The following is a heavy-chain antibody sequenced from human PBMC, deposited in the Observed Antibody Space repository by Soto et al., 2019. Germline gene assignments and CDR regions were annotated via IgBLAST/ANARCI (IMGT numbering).Heavy chain of an antibody. V-gene: IGHV3-15*07. Sequence: GGSLRLSCAASGFTFNNAWINWVRQAPGKGLEWVGRIKSKTDGGTPDYAAPVKGRFAISRDDSKNMVYLQMNSLKTEDTGIYYCARDHNWNLMDVWGQGTTVTVSS. CDR1: GFTFNNAW. D-gene: IGHD1-20*01. CDR2: IKSKTDGGTP. J-gene: IGHJ6*02. CDR3: ARDHNWNLMDV.